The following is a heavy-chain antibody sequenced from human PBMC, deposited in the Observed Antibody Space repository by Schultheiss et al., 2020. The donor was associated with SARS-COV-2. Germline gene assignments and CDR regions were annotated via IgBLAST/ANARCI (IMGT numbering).Heavy chain of an antibody. CDR1: GGSISSSNW. V-gene: IGHV4-4*02. CDR3: ASLTEYSSSSNRYYYYGMDV. D-gene: IGHD6-6*01. J-gene: IGHJ6*02. CDR2: IYYSGST. Sequence: SETLSLTCAVSGGSISSSNWWSWVRQPPGKGLEWIGSIYYSGSTYYNPSLKSRVTISVDTSKNQFSLKLSSVTAADTAVYYCASLTEYSSSSNRYYYYGMDVWGQGTTVTVSS.